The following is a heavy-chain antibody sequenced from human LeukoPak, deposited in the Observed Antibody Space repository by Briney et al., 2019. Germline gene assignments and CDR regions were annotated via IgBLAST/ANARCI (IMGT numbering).Heavy chain of an antibody. V-gene: IGHV4-34*01. J-gene: IGHJ5*02. CDR3: ARGPGYSSSGGVQGWFDP. CDR1: GGSFSGYY. CDR2: INHSGST. D-gene: IGHD6-13*01. Sequence: PSETLSLTCAVSGGSFSGYYWSWIRQPPGKGLEWIGEINHSGSTNYNPSLKSRVTISVDTSKNQFSLKLSSVTAADTAVYYCARGPGYSSSGGVQGWFDPWGQGTLVTVSS.